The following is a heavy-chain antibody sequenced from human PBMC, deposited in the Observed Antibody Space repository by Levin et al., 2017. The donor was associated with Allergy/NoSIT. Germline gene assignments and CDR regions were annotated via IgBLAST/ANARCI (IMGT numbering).Heavy chain of an antibody. Sequence: KAGGSLRLSCTVSGGSISSSSYYWGWIRQPPGKGLEWIGSIYYSGSTYYNPSLKSRVTISVDTSKNQFSLKLSSVTAADTAVYYCARGTDDYGDYSPYFWGQGTLVTVSS. J-gene: IGHJ4*02. CDR3: ARGTDDYGDYSPYF. D-gene: IGHD4-17*01. V-gene: IGHV4-39*07. CDR2: IYYSGST. CDR1: GGSISSSSYY.